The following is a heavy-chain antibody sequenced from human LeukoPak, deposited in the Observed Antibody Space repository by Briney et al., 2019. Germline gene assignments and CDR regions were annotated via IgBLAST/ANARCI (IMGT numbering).Heavy chain of an antibody. V-gene: IGHV1-18*01. D-gene: IGHD6-13*01. Sequence: GASVKVSCKASGYTFTSYGISWVRQAPGQGLEWMGWISAYNGNTNYAQKLQGRVTMTTDTSTSTAYMELRNLRSDDTAVYYCARRIAAAATYNWFDPWGQGTLVTVSS. J-gene: IGHJ5*02. CDR2: ISAYNGNT. CDR1: GYTFTSYG. CDR3: ARRIAAAATYNWFDP.